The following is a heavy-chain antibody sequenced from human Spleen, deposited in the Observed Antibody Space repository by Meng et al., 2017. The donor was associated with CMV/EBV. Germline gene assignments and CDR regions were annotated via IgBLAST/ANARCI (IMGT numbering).Heavy chain of an antibody. CDR2: ISASGGST. V-gene: IGHV3-23*01. CDR3: ARRSVTYAGYYFDF. Sequence: GESLKISCAASGFTFSSYAMSWVRQAPGKWLEWVSTISASGGSTYYADSVKGRFTISRDNSKNTLYLQMNSLRAEDTAVYYCARRSVTYAGYYFDFWGQGTLVTVSS. CDR1: GFTFSSYA. J-gene: IGHJ4*02. D-gene: IGHD6-19*01.